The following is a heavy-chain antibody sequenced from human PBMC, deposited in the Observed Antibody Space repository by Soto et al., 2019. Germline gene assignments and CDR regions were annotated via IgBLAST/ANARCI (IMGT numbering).Heavy chain of an antibody. J-gene: IGHJ6*02. V-gene: IGHV4-31*03. CDR2: IYYSGST. CDR3: ARDQRRVYYDSSPVYYYYGMDV. CDR1: GGSISSGGYY. D-gene: IGHD3-22*01. Sequence: SETLSLTCTVSGGSISSGGYYLSWIRQHPGKGLEGIGYIYYSGSTYYNPSLKSRVTISVDTSKNQFSLKLSSVTAADTAVYYCARDQRRVYYDSSPVYYYYGMDVWGQGTTVTVSS.